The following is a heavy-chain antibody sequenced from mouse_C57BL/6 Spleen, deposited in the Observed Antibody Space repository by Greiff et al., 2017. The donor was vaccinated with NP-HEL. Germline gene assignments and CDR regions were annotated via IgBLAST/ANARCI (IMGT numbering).Heavy chain of an antibody. CDR2: IYPGDGDT. V-gene: IGHV1-80*01. CDR3: ARSPNDYDFGFDY. D-gene: IGHD2-4*01. Sequence: QVQLKQSGAELVKPGASVKISCKASGYAFSSYWMNWVKQRPGKGLEWIGQIYPGDGDTNYNGKFKGKATLTADKSSSTAYMQLSSLTSEDSAVYFCARSPNDYDFGFDYWGQGTTLTVSS. CDR1: GYAFSSYW. J-gene: IGHJ2*01.